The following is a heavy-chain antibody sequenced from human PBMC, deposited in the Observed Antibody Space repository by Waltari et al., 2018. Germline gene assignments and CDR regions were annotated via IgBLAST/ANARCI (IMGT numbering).Heavy chain of an antibody. CDR1: TGSFSGPF. D-gene: IGHD3-10*01. CDR3: ARSRLWRGLDAFDL. CDR2: INASGFT. V-gene: IGHV4-34*01. J-gene: IGHJ3*01. Sequence: QVQFQQWGAGLLKPSETLSLTCVVHTGSFSGPFWSWHRLTPGTGMEWIGEINASGFTNYNPSLESRVTLSVDKSKIHFSLNLTSVTAADTSVYYCARSRLWRGLDAFDLWGQGTVVTVSS.